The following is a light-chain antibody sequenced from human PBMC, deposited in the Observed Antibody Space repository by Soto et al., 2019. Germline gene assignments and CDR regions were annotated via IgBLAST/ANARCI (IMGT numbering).Light chain of an antibody. CDR3: QQYNNGPRT. CDR2: CAS. V-gene: IGKV3-20*01. J-gene: IGKJ1*01. CDR1: QSVISSY. Sequence: ESVLTQSQGTLSLSPGERSTLSCRASQSVISSYLAWYQQKPGQAPRLLIYCASTRDTGITDRFSGSGSGTEVTLTISSLQSEDFGVYSCQQYNNGPRTFGQGTKV.